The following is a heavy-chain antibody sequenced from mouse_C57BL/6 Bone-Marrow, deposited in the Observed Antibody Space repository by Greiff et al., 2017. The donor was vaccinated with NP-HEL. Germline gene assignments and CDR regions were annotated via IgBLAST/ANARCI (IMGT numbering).Heavy chain of an antibody. CDR3: ARHGSSPDY. J-gene: IGHJ2*01. D-gene: IGHD1-1*01. CDR1: GYTFTSYW. Sequence: QVQLQQPGAELVKPGASVKLSCKASGYTFTSYWMQWVKQRPGQGLEWIGEIDPSDSYTNYNQKFKGKATLTVDTSSSTAYMQLSSLTSEDSAVYYCARHGSSPDYWGQGTTLTVSS. V-gene: IGHV1-50*01. CDR2: IDPSDSYT.